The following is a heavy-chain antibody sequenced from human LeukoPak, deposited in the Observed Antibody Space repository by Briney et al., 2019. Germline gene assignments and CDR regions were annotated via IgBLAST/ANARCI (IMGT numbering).Heavy chain of an antibody. J-gene: IGHJ4*02. CDR3: ARDPPLQGYFDY. V-gene: IGHV1-2*02. CDR1: GYIFTGYY. CDR2: INPNSGGT. Sequence: GGSVKVSCKASGYIFTGYYMHWVRQAPGQGLEWMGWINPNSGGTNYAQKFQGRVTMTRDTSISTAYMELSRLRSDDTAVYYCARDPPLQGYFDYWGQGTLVTVSS.